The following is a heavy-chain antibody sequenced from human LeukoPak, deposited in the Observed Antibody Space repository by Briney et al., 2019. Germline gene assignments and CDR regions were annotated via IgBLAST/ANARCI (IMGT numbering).Heavy chain of an antibody. CDR2: IYYSGST. J-gene: IGHJ3*02. Sequence: SETLSLTCTVSGGSISSYYWSWIRQPPGKGLEWIGYIYYSGSTDYNSSLKSRVTISVDTSKNQFSLKLSSVTAADTAVYYCARERRSGSAFDIWGQGTMVTVSS. V-gene: IGHV4-59*01. CDR3: ARERRSGSAFDI. D-gene: IGHD1-1*01. CDR1: GGSISSYY.